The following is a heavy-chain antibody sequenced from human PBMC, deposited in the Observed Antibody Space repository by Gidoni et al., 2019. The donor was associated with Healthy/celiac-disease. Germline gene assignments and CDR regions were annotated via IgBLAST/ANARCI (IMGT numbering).Heavy chain of an antibody. D-gene: IGHD3-22*01. Sequence: QVQLQQWGAGLFKPSETLSLTCAVYVGSFSGYYWSWIRQPPGKGMEWIGKINHSGSTNYNPSLKRRVTISVDTSKNQFSLKLSYVTAADTAVYYCARGPGYYYDSSGDLDWGQGTLVTVSA. CDR3: ARGPGYYYDSSGDLD. CDR2: INHSGST. J-gene: IGHJ4*02. V-gene: IGHV4-34*01. CDR1: VGSFSGYY.